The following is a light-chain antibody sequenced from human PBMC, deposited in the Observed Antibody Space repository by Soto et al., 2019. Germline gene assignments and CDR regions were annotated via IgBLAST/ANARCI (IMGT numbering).Light chain of an antibody. J-gene: IGKJ4*01. CDR2: GAF. Sequence: EIVLTQSPGTLSLSPGEIATLSFRASQTVTSTFLSWYQQKPGQAPRLLIYGAFNRATGIPDRFIGGGSETDFTLTISRLEPEDFAVYYCQQFGDSRLTFGGGTKVDIK. CDR1: QTVTSTF. V-gene: IGKV3-20*01. CDR3: QQFGDSRLT.